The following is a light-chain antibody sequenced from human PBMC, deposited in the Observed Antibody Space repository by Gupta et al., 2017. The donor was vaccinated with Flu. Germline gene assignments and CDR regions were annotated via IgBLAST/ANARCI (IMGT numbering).Light chain of an antibody. CDR3: QQSYSTDQ. CDR2: AAS. J-gene: IGKJ1*01. V-gene: IGKV1-39*01. Sequence: IQMTQSPSSLSASVGDRVTSPCRESQRISSYLNWYQQKPGKAPKLMIYAASRGKSGVTSRFSGCGEWKDFTRTSSRLQDEDCAVYYGQQSYSTDQFGQGTKVEIK. CDR1: QRISSY.